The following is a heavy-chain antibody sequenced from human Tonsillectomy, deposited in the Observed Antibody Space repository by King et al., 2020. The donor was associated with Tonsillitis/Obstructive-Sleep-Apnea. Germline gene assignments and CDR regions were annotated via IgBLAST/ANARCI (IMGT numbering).Heavy chain of an antibody. CDR3: ARDPPGGDYYFDY. CDR2: ISYDGSNK. D-gene: IGHD4-17*01. V-gene: IGHV3-30*01. J-gene: IGHJ4*02. CDR1: GFTFSSCT. Sequence: VQLVESGGGVVQPGRSLRLSCADSGFTFSSCTMHWVRQAPGKGLEWVAVISYDGSNKYYADSVKGRFTISRDNSKNTLYLQMNSLRAEDTAVYYCARDPPGGDYYFDYWGQGPLVTVSS.